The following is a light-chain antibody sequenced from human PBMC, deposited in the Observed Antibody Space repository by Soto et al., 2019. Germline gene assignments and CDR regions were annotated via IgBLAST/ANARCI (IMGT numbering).Light chain of an antibody. Sequence: DVQMTQSPSAMSASVGDRVTITCRASQTISSDLNWYQQKPGKAPNLLIYGASRLQSGVPSRFSGRGSGTDFTLTISDLQPEDFAIYYCQQEDSPLWTFGQGTKVEIK. J-gene: IGKJ1*01. CDR1: QTISSD. CDR3: QQEDSPLWT. V-gene: IGKV1-39*01. CDR2: GAS.